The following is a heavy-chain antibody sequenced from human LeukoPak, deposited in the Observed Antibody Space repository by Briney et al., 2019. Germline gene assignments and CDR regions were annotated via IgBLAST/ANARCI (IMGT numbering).Heavy chain of an antibody. CDR1: GFTFDDYA. Sequence: GGSLRLSCAASGFTFDDYAMHWVRQAPGKGLERVSLISGDGDSTYYADSIKGRFTISRDNSKNSLYLQMNSLRSEDTALYYCAKDIRERGYAAFWGQGTLVIVSS. V-gene: IGHV3-43*02. D-gene: IGHD3-22*01. CDR3: AKDIRERGYAAF. J-gene: IGHJ4*02. CDR2: ISGDGDST.